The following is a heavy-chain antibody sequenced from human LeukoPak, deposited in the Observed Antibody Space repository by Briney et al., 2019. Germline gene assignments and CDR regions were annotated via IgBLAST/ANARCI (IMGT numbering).Heavy chain of an antibody. V-gene: IGHV3-23*01. D-gene: IGHD3-10*01. Sequence: GGSLRLSCAASGFTFSSYAMSWVRQAPGKGLEWVSAISGSGGSTYYADSVKGRFTISRDNSKNTLYLQMNSLRAEDTAVYYCAKDRTFYGSGNWFDPWGQGTLVTVSS. J-gene: IGHJ5*02. CDR3: AKDRTFYGSGNWFDP. CDR2: ISGSGGST. CDR1: GFTFSSYA.